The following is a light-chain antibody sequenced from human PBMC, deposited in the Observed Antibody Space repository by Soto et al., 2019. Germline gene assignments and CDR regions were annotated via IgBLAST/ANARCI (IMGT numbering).Light chain of an antibody. Sequence: LTQPSSVSGSPGGSITISCIGTKNDIGSYRFVSWYQQHPGEAPKLMISEGSKRPSGTSNRFSGSKSGNTAYLTISGLQVEDEAEYFCFSFTTTSTHVFGTGTKITVL. CDR1: KNDIGSYRF. J-gene: IGLJ1*01. CDR3: FSFTTTSTHV. V-gene: IGLV2-14*02. CDR2: EGS.